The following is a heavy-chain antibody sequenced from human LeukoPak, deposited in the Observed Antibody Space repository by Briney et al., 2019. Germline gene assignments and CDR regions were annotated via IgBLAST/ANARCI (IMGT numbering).Heavy chain of an antibody. CDR2: ISSSSSYI. CDR3: ARGGGYCGGDCYGIDY. V-gene: IGHV3-21*01. Sequence: GGSLRLSCAASGFTFSSYSTNWVRQAPGKGLEWVSSISSSSSYIYYADSVKGRFTISRDNAKNSLYLQMNSLRAEDTAVYYCARGGGYCGGDCYGIDYWGQGTLVTVSS. CDR1: GFTFSSYS. J-gene: IGHJ4*02. D-gene: IGHD2-21*01.